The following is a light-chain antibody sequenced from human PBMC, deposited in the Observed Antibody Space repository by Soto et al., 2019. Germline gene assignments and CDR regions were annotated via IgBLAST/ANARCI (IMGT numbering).Light chain of an antibody. V-gene: IGLV2-11*01. CDR2: DVS. CDR3: CSYAGSYYV. CDR1: SSDVGGYNY. J-gene: IGLJ1*01. Sequence: QSALTQPRSVSGSPGQSVTISCTGTSSDVGGYNYVSWYQQQPGKAPKLMIYDVSKRPSGVPDRFSGSKSGNTASLTISGLQAEDEDDYYCCSYAGSYYVFGTGTKLTVL.